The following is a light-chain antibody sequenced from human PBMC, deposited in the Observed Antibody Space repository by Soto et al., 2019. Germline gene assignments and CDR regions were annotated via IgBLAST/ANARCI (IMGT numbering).Light chain of an antibody. Sequence: EIVMTQSPATLSVSPGETATLSCRASQTLGNKLAWYQQKPGQAPRLLIYGASTRATGIPARFSGSGSGTEFTLTSNSLLSEDVAIYYGQPHNAWPLTFGPGTKVDLK. CDR2: GAS. V-gene: IGKV3D-15*01. CDR1: QTLGNK. J-gene: IGKJ3*01. CDR3: QPHNAWPLT.